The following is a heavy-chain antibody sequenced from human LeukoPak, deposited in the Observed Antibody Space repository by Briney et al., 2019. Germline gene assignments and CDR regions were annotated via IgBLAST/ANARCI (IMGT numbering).Heavy chain of an antibody. D-gene: IGHD6-13*01. Sequence: GGSLRLSCAASGFTFRSYWMHWVRQDPGKGLVWVSRINSDGSSTSYAHSVKGRFTISRDNAKNTLYQQMNSLRAEDTAVYYCARAPVRAAAWVDYWGQGTLVAVSS. J-gene: IGHJ4*02. CDR2: INSDGSST. CDR3: ARAPVRAAAWVDY. V-gene: IGHV3-74*01. CDR1: GFTFRSYW.